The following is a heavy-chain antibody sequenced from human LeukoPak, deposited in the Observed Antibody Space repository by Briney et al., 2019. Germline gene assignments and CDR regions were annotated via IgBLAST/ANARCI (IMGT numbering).Heavy chain of an antibody. D-gene: IGHD6-13*01. CDR2: IIPILCIA. V-gene: IGHV1-69*04. J-gene: IGHJ4*02. CDR1: GGTFSSYA. CDR3: ARVGGYSSSWYYFDY. Sequence: GASVKVSCKASGGTFSSYAISWVQQAPGQGLEWMGRIIPILCIANYAQKFQGRVTITADKSTSTAYMELNSLRSEDTAVYYCARVGGYSSSWYYFDYWGQGTLVTVSS.